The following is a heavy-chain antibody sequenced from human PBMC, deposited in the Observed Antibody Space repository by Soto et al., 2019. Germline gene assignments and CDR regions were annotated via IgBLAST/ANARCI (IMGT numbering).Heavy chain of an antibody. J-gene: IGHJ4*02. Sequence: SDTLSLTFAVYGGSFSGYYWSWIRQPPGKGLEWIVEINHSGSTNYKQSLKSRVTISADTSKNQFSLKLSSVTAADTAVYYCARDTYSTGSYFDXWGQGTLVTVSX. CDR3: ARDTYSTGSYFDX. V-gene: IGHV4-34*01. CDR1: GGSFSGYY. CDR2: INHSGST. D-gene: IGHD3-10*01.